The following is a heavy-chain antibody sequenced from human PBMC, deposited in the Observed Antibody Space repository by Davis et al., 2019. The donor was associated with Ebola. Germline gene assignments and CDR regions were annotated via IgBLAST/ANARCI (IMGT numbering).Heavy chain of an antibody. J-gene: IGHJ6*02. V-gene: IGHV1-18*01. CDR1: GYTFTSYD. Sequence: ASVKVSCKASGYTFTSYDINWVRQATGQGLEWMGRIIPILGIANYAQKLQGRVTMTTDTSTSTAYMELRSLRSDDTAVYYCARDYQTAMDRYYYYGMDVWGQGTTVTVSS. D-gene: IGHD5-18*01. CDR2: IIPILGIA. CDR3: ARDYQTAMDRYYYYGMDV.